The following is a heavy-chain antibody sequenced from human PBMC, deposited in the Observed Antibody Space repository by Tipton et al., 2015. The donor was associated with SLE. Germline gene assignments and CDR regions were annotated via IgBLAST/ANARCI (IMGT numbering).Heavy chain of an antibody. Sequence: TLSLTCAVYGGSFSGYYWSWIRQPPGKGLEWIGEINHSGSTNYNPSLKSRVAISVDTSKNQFSLKLSSVTAADTAVYYCARLRIVGATTDYWGQGTLVTVSS. CDR3: ARLRIVGATTDY. CDR1: GGSFSGYY. J-gene: IGHJ4*02. CDR2: INHSGST. V-gene: IGHV4-34*01. D-gene: IGHD1-26*01.